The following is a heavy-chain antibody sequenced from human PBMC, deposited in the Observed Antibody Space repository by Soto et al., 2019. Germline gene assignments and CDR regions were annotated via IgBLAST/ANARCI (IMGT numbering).Heavy chain of an antibody. Sequence: EVQLLESGGGLVQPGGSLRLSCAASGFTFSSYAMSWVRQAPGKGLEWVSAISGSGGSTYYADSVKGRFTISRDISKNTRYLQMNSLSAEDTAVYYCAKDGGYSSSWLDYWGQGTLVTVSS. D-gene: IGHD6-13*01. CDR2: ISGSGGST. J-gene: IGHJ4*02. CDR1: GFTFSSYA. CDR3: AKDGGYSSSWLDY. V-gene: IGHV3-23*01.